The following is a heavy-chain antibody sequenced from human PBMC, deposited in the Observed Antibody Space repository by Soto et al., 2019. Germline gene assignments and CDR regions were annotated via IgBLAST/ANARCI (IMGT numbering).Heavy chain of an antibody. CDR1: GYTFTSYG. Sequence: ASVKVSCKAFGYTFTSYGISWVRQAPGQGLEWMGWISAYNGNTNYAQKFQGRVTITRDTSASTAYMELSSLRSEDTAVYYCAIGGVFFFAAPTNPFDYWGQGTLVTVSS. J-gene: IGHJ4*02. CDR3: AIGGVFFFAAPTNPFDY. CDR2: ISAYNGNT. V-gene: IGHV1-18*01. D-gene: IGHD3-10*01.